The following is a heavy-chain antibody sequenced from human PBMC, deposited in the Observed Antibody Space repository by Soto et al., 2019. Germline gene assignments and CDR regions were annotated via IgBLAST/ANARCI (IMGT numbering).Heavy chain of an antibody. Sequence: EVQLVQSGAEVKKPGESLRISCKGSGYSFTSYWIGWVRQMPGKVLDWMGSIYPDDSDTRYSPPFQGRVTISADKSISTAYLQWSGLRASDNAMYYCARQTDCFGTLDVLGQGTTVTVS. D-gene: IGHD3-3*01. CDR1: GYSFTSYW. CDR3: ARQTDCFGTLDV. V-gene: IGHV5-51*01. J-gene: IGHJ6*02. CDR2: IYPDDSDT.